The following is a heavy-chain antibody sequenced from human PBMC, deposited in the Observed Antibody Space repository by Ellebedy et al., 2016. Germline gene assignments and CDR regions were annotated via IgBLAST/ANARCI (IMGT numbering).Heavy chain of an antibody. CDR1: GGSFSGYY. D-gene: IGHD2-2*01. CDR2: INHSGST. Sequence: SETLSLTCAVYGGSFSGYYWSWIRQPPGKGLEWIGEINHSGSTNYNPSLKSRVTISVDTSKNQFSLKLSSVTAADTAVYYCARVPGDAFDIWGQGTMVTVSS. V-gene: IGHV4-34*01. CDR3: ARVPGDAFDI. J-gene: IGHJ3*02.